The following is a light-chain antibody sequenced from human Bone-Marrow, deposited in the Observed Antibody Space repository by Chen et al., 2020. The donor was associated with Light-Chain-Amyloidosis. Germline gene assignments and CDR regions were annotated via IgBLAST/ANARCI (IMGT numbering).Light chain of an antibody. J-gene: IGLJ1*01. CDR2: AVT. CDR1: SSYVGRDNH. V-gene: IGLV2-14*01. CDR3: SSYTITNTLV. Sequence: QSALTQPASVSGSPGQSITISCTGTSSYVGRDNHVSWYQQHPDKAPKLMIYAVTIRPSWVPDRFSGSKSKNTASLTISGLQTEDEADYFCSSYTITNTLVFGSGTRVTVL.